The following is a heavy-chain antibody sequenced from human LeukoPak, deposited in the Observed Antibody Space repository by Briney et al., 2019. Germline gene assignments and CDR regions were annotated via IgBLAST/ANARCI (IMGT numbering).Heavy chain of an antibody. CDR3: ARVRVKEAYDLNY. Sequence: ASVKVSGKASGYTFSGYYMHWVRQAPGQGLEWMGWINPNSGGTNYAQKFQGRVTMTRDTSISTAYMELSRLRSDDTAVYYCARVRVKEAYDLNYWGQGTLVTVSS. D-gene: IGHD3-3*01. CDR1: GYTFSGYY. CDR2: INPNSGGT. V-gene: IGHV1-2*02. J-gene: IGHJ4*02.